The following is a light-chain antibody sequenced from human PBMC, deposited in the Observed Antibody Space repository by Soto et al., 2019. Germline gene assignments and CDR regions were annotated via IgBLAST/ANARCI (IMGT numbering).Light chain of an antibody. CDR3: HQYNSYPWT. J-gene: IGKJ1*01. Sequence: DIQMTQSPSTLSASVGDRVTITCRASQSISSWLAWYQQKPGKAHKLLIYKASSLESGVPSRFSGSGSGTEFTLTISSLQPDDFATYYCHQYNSYPWTFGQGTKVDIK. CDR1: QSISSW. CDR2: KAS. V-gene: IGKV1-5*03.